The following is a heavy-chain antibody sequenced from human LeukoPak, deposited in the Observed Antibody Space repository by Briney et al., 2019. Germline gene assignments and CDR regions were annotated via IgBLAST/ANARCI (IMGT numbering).Heavy chain of an antibody. CDR3: ARDQGGYSTRRGAFDI. V-gene: IGHV3-30*03. Sequence: GGSLRLPCAASGFTFSNYGMHWVRQAPGKGLEWVVVISHDGSNNNYADSVKGRFTISRDNSKNTLYLQMNSLRAEDTAVYYCARDQGGYSTRRGAFDIWGQGTMVTVSS. D-gene: IGHD6-13*01. J-gene: IGHJ3*02. CDR2: ISHDGSNN. CDR1: GFTFSNYG.